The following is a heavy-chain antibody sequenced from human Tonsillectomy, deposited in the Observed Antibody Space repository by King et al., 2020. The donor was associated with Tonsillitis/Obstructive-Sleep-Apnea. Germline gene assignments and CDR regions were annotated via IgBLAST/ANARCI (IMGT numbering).Heavy chain of an antibody. CDR3: AKKGYCSGGTCFQDDAFDI. CDR1: GFTFSTNA. Sequence: EVQLVESGGGLVQPGGSLRLSCAASGFTFSTNAMSWVRQAPGKGLEWVSAISGSGGTTYYADSVKGRFTIPRDTFKNTLYLQMNSLRAEDTAVYYCAKKGYCSGGTCFQDDAFDIWGEGTMVTVSS. J-gene: IGHJ3*02. D-gene: IGHD2-15*01. CDR2: ISGSGGTT. V-gene: IGHV3-23*04.